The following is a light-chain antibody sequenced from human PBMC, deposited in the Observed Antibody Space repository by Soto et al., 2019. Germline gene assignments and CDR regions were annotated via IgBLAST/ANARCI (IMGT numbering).Light chain of an antibody. J-gene: IGLJ2*01. V-gene: IGLV2-8*01. CDR3: TSYAGSNNVV. Sequence: QSALTQPPSASGSPGQSVTICCTGTSSDVGGYNYVSWYRQHPGKAPKLMIYEVSKRPSGVPDRFSGSKSGNTASLTVSGLQAEDEADYYCTSYAGSNNVVFGGGTKVTVL. CDR1: SSDVGGYNY. CDR2: EVS.